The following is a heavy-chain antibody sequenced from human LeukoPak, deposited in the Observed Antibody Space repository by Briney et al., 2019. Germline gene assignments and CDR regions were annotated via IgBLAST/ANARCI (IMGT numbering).Heavy chain of an antibody. J-gene: IGHJ4*02. Sequence: GGSLRLSCAASGFTFSIYAMSWVRQAPGKGLQWVSSITSRGESTWYVDSVKGRFTITRDNSENTLYLQMHSLRAEDTAIYHCARDRPNYYGSDGHYYRRDGDYWGRGTLVSVSS. CDR3: ARDRPNYYGSDGHYYRRDGDY. V-gene: IGHV3-23*01. D-gene: IGHD3-22*01. CDR2: ITSRGEST. CDR1: GFTFSIYA.